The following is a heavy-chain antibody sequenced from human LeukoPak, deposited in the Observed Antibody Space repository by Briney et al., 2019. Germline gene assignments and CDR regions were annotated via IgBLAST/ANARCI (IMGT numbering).Heavy chain of an antibody. J-gene: IGHJ4*02. CDR2: FDPEDGET. D-gene: IGHD1-20*01. Sequence: ASVKVSCKVSGYTLTELSMHWVRQAPGKGLEWMGGFDPEDGETIYAQKIQGRVTMTEDTSTDTAYIELSSLRSEDTAVYYCATARYNWNDLDYWGQGTLVTVSS. CDR3: ATARYNWNDLDY. CDR1: GYTLTELS. V-gene: IGHV1-24*01.